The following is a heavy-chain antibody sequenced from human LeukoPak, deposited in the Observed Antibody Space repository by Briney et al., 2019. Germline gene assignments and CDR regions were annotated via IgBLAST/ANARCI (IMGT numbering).Heavy chain of an antibody. CDR1: GGSISSGGYS. D-gene: IGHD4-17*01. J-gene: IGHJ6*02. CDR3: ARGRAKSPLRMYYYGMDV. V-gene: IGHV4-30-2*01. Sequence: PSQTLSLTCAVSGGSISSGGYSWSWIRQPPGKGQEWIGYIYHSGSTYYNPSLKSRVTISVDRSKNQFSLKLSSVTAADTAVYYCARGRAKSPLRMYYYGMDVWGQGTTVTVSS. CDR2: IYHSGST.